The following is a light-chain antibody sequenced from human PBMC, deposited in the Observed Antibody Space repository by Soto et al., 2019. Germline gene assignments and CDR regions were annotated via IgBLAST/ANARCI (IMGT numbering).Light chain of an antibody. CDR1: SSDVGGFNY. V-gene: IGLV2-14*03. CDR2: DVS. Sequence: QSALTQPASVSGSPGQSITISCTGTSSDVGGFNYVSWYQQHPDKAPKLIIYDVSNRPSGVSDRFSGSKSANTASLTISGLQAEDEADYYCSSYTTSRTVVFGGGTKVTVL. CDR3: SSYTTSRTVV. J-gene: IGLJ2*01.